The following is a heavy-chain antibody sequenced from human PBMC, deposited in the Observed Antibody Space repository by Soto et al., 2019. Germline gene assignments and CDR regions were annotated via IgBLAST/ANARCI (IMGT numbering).Heavy chain of an antibody. J-gene: IGHJ4*02. CDR3: AREGSYSAYNFAHGIQLWSLDF. V-gene: IGHV4-61*02. CDR2: IFSSGST. CDR1: GGSISSGGYY. Sequence: SETLSLTCTVSGGSISSGGYYWSWVRQPAGKGLEWIGRIFSSGSTSFNPSLESRVAMSVDTSKNHFSLNLSSVTAADMAVYYCAREGSYSAYNFAHGIQLWSLDFWGQGALVTVSS. D-gene: IGHD5-12*01.